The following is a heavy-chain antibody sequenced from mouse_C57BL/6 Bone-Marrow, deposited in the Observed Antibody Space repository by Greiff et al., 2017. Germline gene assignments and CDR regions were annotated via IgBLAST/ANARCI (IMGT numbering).Heavy chain of an antibody. V-gene: IGHV7-3*01. CDR1: GFTFTDYY. Sequence: EVMLVESGGGLVQPGGSLSLSCAASGFTFTDYYMSWVRQPPGKALEWLGFIRNKANGYTTEYSASVKGRFTISRDNSQSILYLQMNALSAEDSATYYCARGYYDIRRGFYYAMDYWGQGTSVTVSS. CDR3: ARGYYDIRRGFYYAMDY. CDR2: IRNKANGYTT. J-gene: IGHJ4*01. D-gene: IGHD2-4*01.